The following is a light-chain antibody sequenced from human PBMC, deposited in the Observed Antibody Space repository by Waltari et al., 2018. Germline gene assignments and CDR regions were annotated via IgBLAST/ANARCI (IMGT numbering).Light chain of an antibody. J-gene: IGLJ2*01. V-gene: IGLV1-47*01. Sequence: QSVLTQPPSASGTPGQRVTISCSGSSSNIGSNYVYWYQQLPGTAPKLLISKNSQRPSGVPDRFSGSKSGTSASLAISGLRSEDEADYYCAAWDDNLSVVFGGGTKLTVL. CDR3: AAWDDNLSVV. CDR2: KNS. CDR1: SSNIGSNY.